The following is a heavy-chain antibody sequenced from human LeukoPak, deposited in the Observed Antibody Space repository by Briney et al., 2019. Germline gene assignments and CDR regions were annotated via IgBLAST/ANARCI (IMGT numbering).Heavy chain of an antibody. V-gene: IGHV3-30*18. J-gene: IGHJ4*02. Sequence: GGSLRLSCAASGFTFRNYGMHWVRQVPGKGLEWLGVVTYDGSKAFYADSVKGRLTISRDNSKNTLYLQMNSLRAEDTAVYYCAKDQGNYDILTGPLDYWGQGTLVTVSS. D-gene: IGHD3-9*01. CDR1: GFTFRNYG. CDR2: VTYDGSKA. CDR3: AKDQGNYDILTGPLDY.